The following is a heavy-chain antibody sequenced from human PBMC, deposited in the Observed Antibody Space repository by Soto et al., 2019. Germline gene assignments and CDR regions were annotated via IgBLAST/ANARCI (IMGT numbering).Heavy chain of an antibody. CDR1: GGTFSSYA. J-gene: IGHJ6*02. D-gene: IGHD3-3*01. Sequence: QEQLVQSGAEVKKPGSSVKVSCKASGGTFSSYAISWVRQAPGQGLEWMGGIIPIFGTANYAQKVQGRVTITADESTSTAYMELSCLRSEDTAVDYCARDCDTIFGAALYYYGMDVWGQGTTVTVSS. CDR2: IIPIFGTA. CDR3: ARDCDTIFGAALYYYGMDV. V-gene: IGHV1-69*01.